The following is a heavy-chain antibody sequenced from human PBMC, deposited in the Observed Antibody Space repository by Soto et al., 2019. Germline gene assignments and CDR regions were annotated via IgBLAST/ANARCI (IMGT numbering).Heavy chain of an antibody. CDR3: AKASVWSAYEYYFDY. CDR1: GFTVSSSY. CDR2: IYSAGVT. Sequence: VQLVESGGGLVQPGGSLRLSCAASGFTVSSSYMSWVRQAPGKGLECVSVIYSAGVTYYADSVRDRFTISRDNSENTLYLQMNNLRVEDTAVYYCAKASVWSAYEYYFDYWGQGTVVTVSS. V-gene: IGHV3-66*01. D-gene: IGHD3-3*01. J-gene: IGHJ4*02.